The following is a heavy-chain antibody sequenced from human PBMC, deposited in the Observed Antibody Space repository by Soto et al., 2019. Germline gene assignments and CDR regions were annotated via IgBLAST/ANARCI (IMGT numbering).Heavy chain of an antibody. D-gene: IGHD3-10*01. J-gene: IGHJ4*02. CDR3: ARRVRGWDY. CDR1: SGSISSGDYY. Sequence: QVQLQESGPGLVKPSQTLSLTCTVSSGSISSGDYYWRWSRQHPGKGREWIGYSYYSGSTYYNPSLISRVTISVDTSKNQFSLKLSSVTASDTAVYYCARRVRGWDYWGQGTPVTVSS. V-gene: IGHV4-31*03. CDR2: SYYSGST.